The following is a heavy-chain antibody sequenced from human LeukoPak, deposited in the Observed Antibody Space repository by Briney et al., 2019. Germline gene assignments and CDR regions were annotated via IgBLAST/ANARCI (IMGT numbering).Heavy chain of an antibody. CDR3: AGGQIFGVVYDY. CDR1: GFTFSIYW. J-gene: IGHJ4*02. CDR2: IKPVGSEK. Sequence: GGSLRLSCAASGFTFSIYWMGWVRQAPGKGLEWVANIKPVGSEKYSVDSVKGRFTISRDNAKNSLYLQMNSLRAEDTAVYYCAGGQIFGVVYDYWGQGTLVTVSS. V-gene: IGHV3-7*01. D-gene: IGHD3-3*01.